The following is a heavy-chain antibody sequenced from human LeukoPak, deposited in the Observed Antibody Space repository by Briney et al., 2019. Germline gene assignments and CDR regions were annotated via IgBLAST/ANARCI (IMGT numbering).Heavy chain of an antibody. D-gene: IGHD3-9*01. CDR3: ARGGDDILTGYSGDFDY. CDR2: IYHRGST. J-gene: IGHJ4*02. Sequence: SGTLSLTCAVSGGSISSTNWWSCVRPPPGKGLEWIGVIYHRGSTNYTPSLKSRVTISVDKSKNQFSMKLSSVTAADTAVYYCARGGDDILTGYSGDFDYWGQGTLVTVSS. V-gene: IGHV4-4*02. CDR1: GGSISSTNW.